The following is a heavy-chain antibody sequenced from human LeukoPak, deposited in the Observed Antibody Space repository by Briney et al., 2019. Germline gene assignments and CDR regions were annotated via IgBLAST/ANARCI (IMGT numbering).Heavy chain of an antibody. V-gene: IGHV5-10-1*01. D-gene: IGHD6-25*01. CDR2: IDPTDSYT. CDR1: GYTFTSYW. J-gene: IGHJ6*02. Sequence: KVSCKASGYTFTSYWISWVRQMPGKGLEWMGRIDPTDSYTNYSPSFEGHVTMSADRSISTAYLQWSSLKASDTALYYCARQAVHYYYGMDVWGQGTTVTVSS. CDR3: ARQAVHYYYGMDV.